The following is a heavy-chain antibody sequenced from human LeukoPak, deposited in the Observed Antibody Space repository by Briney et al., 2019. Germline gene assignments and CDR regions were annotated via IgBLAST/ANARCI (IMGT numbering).Heavy chain of an antibody. CDR2: INSDGSST. D-gene: IGHD3-16*01. V-gene: IGHV3-74*01. CDR1: GFTFSNYW. J-gene: IGHJ4*02. Sequence: PGGSLRLSCVASGFTFSNYWMHWVRQAPGKGLVWVSRINSDGSSTSYADSVKGRFTISRDNAKNTLYLQMNSPRAEDTAVYYCAKGGSYVVDYWGQGTLVTVSS. CDR3: AKGGSYVVDY.